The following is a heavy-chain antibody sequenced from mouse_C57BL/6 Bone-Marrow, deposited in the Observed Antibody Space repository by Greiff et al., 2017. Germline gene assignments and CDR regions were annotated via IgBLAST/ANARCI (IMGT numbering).Heavy chain of an antibody. J-gene: IGHJ4*01. CDR1: GFSLSTFGMG. V-gene: IGHV8-8*01. CDR2: IWWDDDK. CDR3: ARMFYDGYLYYYAMDY. D-gene: IGHD2-3*01. Sequence: QVTLKVCGPGILQPSQTLSLTCSFSGFSLSTFGMGVGWIRQPSGKGLEWLAHIWWDDDKYYNPALKSRLTISKDTSKNQVFLKIANVDTADTATYYCARMFYDGYLYYYAMDYWGQGTSVTVSS.